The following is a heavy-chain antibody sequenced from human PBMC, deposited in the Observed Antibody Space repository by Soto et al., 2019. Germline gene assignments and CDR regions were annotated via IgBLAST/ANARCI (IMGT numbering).Heavy chain of an antibody. J-gene: IGHJ5*02. CDR2: ISAYNGNT. V-gene: IGHV1-18*01. Sequence: ASVKVSCKASGYTFTSYCISWVRQAPGQGLEWMGWISAYNGNTNYAQKLQGRVTITTDTSTSTAYMELRSLRSDDTAVYYCARGRRSSSEGWFDPWGQGTLVTVSS. CDR1: GYTFTSYC. D-gene: IGHD6-13*01. CDR3: ARGRRSSSEGWFDP.